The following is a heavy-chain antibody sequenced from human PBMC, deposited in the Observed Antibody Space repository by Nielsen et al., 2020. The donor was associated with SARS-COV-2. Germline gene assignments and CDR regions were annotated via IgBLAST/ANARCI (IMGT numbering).Heavy chain of an antibody. CDR3: ARDRFSIAAFDY. CDR1: GFTFRIYG. Sequence: GGSLRLSCAASGFTFRIYGMHWVRQAPGRGLEWVAVITYDGSNKYYAESVKGRFTVSRDNSKNTLFLQMNSLRAEDTAVYYCARDRFSIAAFDYWGQGTLVTVSS. CDR2: ITYDGSNK. J-gene: IGHJ4*02. V-gene: IGHV3-30*03. D-gene: IGHD6-6*01.